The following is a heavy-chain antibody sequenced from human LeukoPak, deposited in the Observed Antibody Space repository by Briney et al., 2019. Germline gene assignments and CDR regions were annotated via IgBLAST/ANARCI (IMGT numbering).Heavy chain of an antibody. D-gene: IGHD2-2*02. CDR1: GYTFTGYY. V-gene: IGHV1-2*06. J-gene: IGHJ5*02. CDR3: ARDSCSSTSCYSWFDP. Sequence: GASVKVSCKASGYTFTGYYMHWVRQAPGQGLEWMGRINPNSGGTNYAQKFQGRVTMTRDTSISTAYMELSRLRSDDTAVYYCARDSCSSTSCYSWFDPWGQGTLVTVSS. CDR2: INPNSGGT.